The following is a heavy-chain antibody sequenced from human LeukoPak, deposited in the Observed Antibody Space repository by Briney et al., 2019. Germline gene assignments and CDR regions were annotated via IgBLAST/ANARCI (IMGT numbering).Heavy chain of an antibody. CDR1: GFTFSSYA. J-gene: IGHJ4*02. CDR2: ISYDVSNK. CDR3: AREGSPYCSGGSCYIYYFDY. V-gene: IGHV3-30*04. D-gene: IGHD2-15*01. Sequence: PGGSLRLSCAASGFTFSSYAMHWVRQAPGKGLEWVAVISYDVSNKYYADSVKGRFTISRDNSKNTLYLQMNSLRAEDTAVYYCAREGSPYCSGGSCYIYYFDYWGQGTLVTVSS.